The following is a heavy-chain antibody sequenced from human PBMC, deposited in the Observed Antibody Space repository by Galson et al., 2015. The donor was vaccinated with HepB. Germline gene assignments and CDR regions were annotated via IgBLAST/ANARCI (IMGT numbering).Heavy chain of an antibody. Sequence: SLRLSCAASGFTFSGSAMHWVRQASGKGLEWVGRIRSKANSYATAYAASVKGRFTISRDDSKNTAYLQMNSLKTEDTAVYYCTRLGSIANWKNYGMDVWGQGTTVTVSS. CDR3: TRLGSIANWKNYGMDV. V-gene: IGHV3-73*01. D-gene: IGHD1-20*01. CDR1: GFTFSGSA. CDR2: IRSKANSYAT. J-gene: IGHJ6*02.